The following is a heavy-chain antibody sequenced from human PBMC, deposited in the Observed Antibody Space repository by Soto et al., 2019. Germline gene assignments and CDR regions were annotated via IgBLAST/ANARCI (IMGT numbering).Heavy chain of an antibody. J-gene: IGHJ4*02. CDR1: GGSISSYY. Sequence: SETLSLTCTVSGGSISSYYWSWIRQPPGKGLEWIGYIYYSGSTNYNPSLKSRVTISVDTSKNQFSLKLSSVTAADTAVYYCARSYTAMASPFDYWGQGTLVTVSS. V-gene: IGHV4-59*01. CDR3: ARSYTAMASPFDY. CDR2: IYYSGST. D-gene: IGHD5-18*01.